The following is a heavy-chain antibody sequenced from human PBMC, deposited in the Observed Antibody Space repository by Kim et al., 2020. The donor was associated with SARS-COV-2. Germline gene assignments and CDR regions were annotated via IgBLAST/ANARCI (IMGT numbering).Heavy chain of an antibody. CDR3: ATQSAYYYDSSGYYPHFNY. CDR2: FDPEDGET. CDR1: GYTLTELS. Sequence: ASVKVSCKVSGYTLTELSMHWVRQAPGKGLEWMGGFDPEDGETIYAQKFQGRVTMTEDTSTDTAYMELSSLRSEDTAVYYCATQSAYYYDSSGYYPHFNYWGQGTLVTVSS. J-gene: IGHJ4*02. V-gene: IGHV1-24*01. D-gene: IGHD3-22*01.